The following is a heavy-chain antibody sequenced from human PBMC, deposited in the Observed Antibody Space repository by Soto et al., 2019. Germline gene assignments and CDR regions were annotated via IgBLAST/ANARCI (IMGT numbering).Heavy chain of an antibody. V-gene: IGHV3-30*18. CDR3: AKDLSPRGSPSLTVANSD. CDR1: GFTFSSYG. D-gene: IGHD2-2*01. J-gene: IGHJ4*02. Sequence: GGSLRLSCAASGFTFSSYGMHWVRQAPGKGLEWVAVISYDGSNKYYADSEKGRITISRDNSKNTLYLQMNSLRDEDTAVYYFAKDLSPRGSPSLTVANSDWGQGTLVTVSS. CDR2: ISYDGSNK.